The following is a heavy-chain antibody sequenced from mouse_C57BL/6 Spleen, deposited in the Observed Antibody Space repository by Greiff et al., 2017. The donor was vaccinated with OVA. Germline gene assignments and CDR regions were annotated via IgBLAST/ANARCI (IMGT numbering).Heavy chain of an antibody. CDR3: ARTNYEGFDY. J-gene: IGHJ2*01. CDR1: GYAFSSSW. CDR2: IYPGDGDT. D-gene: IGHD2-4*01. V-gene: IGHV1-82*01. Sequence: VQLQESGPELVKPGASVKISCKASGYAFSSSWMNWVKQRPGKGLEWIGRIYPGDGDTNYNGKFKGKATLTADKSSSTAYMQLSSLTSEDSAVYFCARTNYEGFDYWGQGTTLTVSS.